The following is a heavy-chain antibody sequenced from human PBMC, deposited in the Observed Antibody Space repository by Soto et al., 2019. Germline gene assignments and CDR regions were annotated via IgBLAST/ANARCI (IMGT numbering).Heavy chain of an antibody. Sequence: QVQLVESEGGVVQPGRSLRLSCATSGFTFRFYDMHWVRQAPGKGLEWVAIISRDGNNKDYGDSVKGRFTISRDNSKNTLYLQMNSLRGEDTAVYYCAKDAYTPIRTTAHDSGGLDHWGRGTLVTVSS. CDR1: GFTFRFYD. V-gene: IGHV3-30*18. J-gene: IGHJ4*02. CDR3: AKDAYTPIRTTAHDSGGLDH. CDR2: ISRDGNNK. D-gene: IGHD4-4*01.